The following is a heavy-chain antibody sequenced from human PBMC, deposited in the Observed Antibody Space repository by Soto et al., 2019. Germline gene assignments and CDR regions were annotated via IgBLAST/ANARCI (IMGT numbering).Heavy chain of an antibody. CDR1: GFSLSTSGVG. CDR2: IYWNDDK. D-gene: IGHD2-2*01. V-gene: IGHV2-5*01. Sequence: SGPTLVNPTQTLTLTCTFSGFSLSTSGVGVGWIRQPPGKALEWLALIYWNDDKRYSPSLKSRLTITKDTSKNQVVLTMTNMDPVDTATYYWSHSNRLVPGGQNWFDPGGQGTLVTVSS. J-gene: IGHJ5*02. CDR3: SHSNRLVPGGQNWFDP.